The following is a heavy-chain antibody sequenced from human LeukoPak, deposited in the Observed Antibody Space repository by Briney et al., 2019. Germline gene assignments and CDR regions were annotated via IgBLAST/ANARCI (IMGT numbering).Heavy chain of an antibody. Sequence: GGSLRLSCAASGFTFSSYWMHWVRHAPGKGLVWVSRINSDGSSTSYAGSVKGRFTISRDNAKNTLYLQMNSLRAEDTAVYYCARSGYGSGSYYPPNWFDPWGQGTLVTVSS. CDR2: INSDGSST. CDR1: GFTFSSYW. CDR3: ARSGYGSGSYYPPNWFDP. V-gene: IGHV3-74*01. J-gene: IGHJ5*02. D-gene: IGHD3-10*01.